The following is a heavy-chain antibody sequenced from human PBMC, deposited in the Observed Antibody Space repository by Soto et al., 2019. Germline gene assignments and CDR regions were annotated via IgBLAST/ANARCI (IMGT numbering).Heavy chain of an antibody. CDR3: ARYDYNGYYFDY. Sequence: ASVKVSWKASGYTFSTYYMHWVRQAPGQGYEWMGIINPSGGSTTYAQKFQGRVTMTRDTSTTTVYMELSSLKSEDTAVYYCARYDYNGYYFDYWGQGTRVTVSS. V-gene: IGHV1-46*01. CDR1: GYTFSTYY. CDR2: INPSGGST. J-gene: IGHJ4*02. D-gene: IGHD4-4*01.